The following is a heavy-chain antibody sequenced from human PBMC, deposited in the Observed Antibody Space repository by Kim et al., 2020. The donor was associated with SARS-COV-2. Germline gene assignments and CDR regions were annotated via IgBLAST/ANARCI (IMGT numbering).Heavy chain of an antibody. J-gene: IGHJ4*02. V-gene: IGHV3-23*01. D-gene: IGHD2-2*01. Sequence: DSVKGRLTISRDKYKSTLYLQMNSLRAEDTAVYYCAKDSHIVVVPALSDYWGQGTLVTVSS. CDR3: AKDSHIVVVPALSDY.